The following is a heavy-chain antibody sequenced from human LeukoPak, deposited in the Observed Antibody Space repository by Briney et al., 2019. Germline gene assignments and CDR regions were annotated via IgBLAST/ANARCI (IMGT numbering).Heavy chain of an antibody. CDR3: ASSKIPFGFDY. V-gene: IGHV1-69*05. Sequence: ASVKVSCKASGGTFSSYAISWVRQAPGQGLEWMGGIIPIFGTANYAQKFQGRVTITTDESTSTAYMELSSLRSEGTAVYYCASSKIPFGFDYWGQGTLVTVSS. D-gene: IGHD3-10*01. CDR1: GGTFSSYA. CDR2: IIPIFGTA. J-gene: IGHJ4*02.